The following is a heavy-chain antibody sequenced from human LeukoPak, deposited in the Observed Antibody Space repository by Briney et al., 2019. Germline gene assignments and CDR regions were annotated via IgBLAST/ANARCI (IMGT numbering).Heavy chain of an antibody. Sequence: ASVKVSCKASGYTFTSYDTNWVRQATGQGLEWMGWMNPNSGNTRYAQKFQGRDTMTRHTSISTAYMELSSLRSEDTAVYYCARESGFYGSGSRYWGQGTLVTVSS. D-gene: IGHD3-10*01. V-gene: IGHV1-8*01. CDR3: ARESGFYGSGSRY. CDR2: MNPNSGNT. J-gene: IGHJ4*02. CDR1: GYTFTSYD.